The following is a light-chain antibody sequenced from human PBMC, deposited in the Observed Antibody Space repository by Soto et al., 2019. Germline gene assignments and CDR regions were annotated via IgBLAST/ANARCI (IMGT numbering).Light chain of an antibody. Sequence: EVVLTQSPVTLSLSPGERATLSCRASQSVSSPYLAWYQQKPGQPPRLLIYGASSRATDIPDRFIGSGSGTEFTLTIARLAPEDFAMYYCQQYGSSPFTFGPGIKVD. CDR2: GAS. CDR1: QSVSSPY. V-gene: IGKV3-20*01. CDR3: QQYGSSPFT. J-gene: IGKJ3*01.